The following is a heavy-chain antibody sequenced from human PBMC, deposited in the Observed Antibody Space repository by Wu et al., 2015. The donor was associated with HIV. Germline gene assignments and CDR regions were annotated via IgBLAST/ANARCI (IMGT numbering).Heavy chain of an antibody. V-gene: IGHV1-2*02. CDR3: ARYCISTTCSPYFYMDV. J-gene: IGHJ6*03. Sequence: QVQLMQSGAEVKKPGVSVKVSCKASGYTFTGYYIYWVRQVPGQGLEWMGWINPKSGGTNYAPNFQSRVNMTTDTSISTAYMELHRLKSDDTAVYYCARYCISTTCSPYFYMDVWGKGTTVTVSS. CDR1: GYTFTGYY. CDR2: INPKSGGT. D-gene: IGHD2/OR15-2a*01.